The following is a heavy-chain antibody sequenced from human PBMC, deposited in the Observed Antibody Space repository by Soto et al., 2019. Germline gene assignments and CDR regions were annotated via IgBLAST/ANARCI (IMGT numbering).Heavy chain of an antibody. D-gene: IGHD3-22*01. CDR1: GGTFSSYA. CDR2: IIPIFGTA. Sequence: QVQLVQSGAEVKKPGSSVKVSCKASGGTFSSYAISWVRQAPGQGLEWMGGIIPIFGTANYAQKFQGRVTITADESTSTAYMELSSLRSEDSAVYYCAGSGFPGVYYYYGMDVWGQGTTVTVSS. V-gene: IGHV1-69*01. J-gene: IGHJ6*02. CDR3: AGSGFPGVYYYYGMDV.